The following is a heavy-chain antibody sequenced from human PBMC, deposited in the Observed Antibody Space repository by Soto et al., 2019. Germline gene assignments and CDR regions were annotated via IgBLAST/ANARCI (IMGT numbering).Heavy chain of an antibody. D-gene: IGHD6-19*01. CDR2: ISPYSGET. V-gene: IGHV1-18*04. CDR3: ARGPVAGSDF. J-gene: IGHJ4*02. Sequence: GASVKVSCKASGYTFTSYGIVWVRQAPGQGLEWMGWISPYSGETRYAEKFQDRVTLTTDTSTKTAYMDLRNLKSDDTAVDWCARGPVAGSDFWGQGTMVTVSS. CDR1: GYTFTSYG.